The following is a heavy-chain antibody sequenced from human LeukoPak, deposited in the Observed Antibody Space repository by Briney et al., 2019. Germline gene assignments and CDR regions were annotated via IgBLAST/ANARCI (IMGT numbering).Heavy chain of an antibody. CDR1: GFTFSAYV. Sequence: PGGSLRLSCAASGFTFSAYVMHWVRQAPGKGLQWVAVISDSGGYTQYADSVKGRFTISRDNSKNTLYLQMNSLRAEDTAVYYCAKRRAVPDPQGGLDYWGQGTLVTVSS. V-gene: IGHV3-23*01. CDR2: ISDSGGYT. CDR3: AKRRAVPDPQGGLDY. J-gene: IGHJ4*02. D-gene: IGHD6-19*01.